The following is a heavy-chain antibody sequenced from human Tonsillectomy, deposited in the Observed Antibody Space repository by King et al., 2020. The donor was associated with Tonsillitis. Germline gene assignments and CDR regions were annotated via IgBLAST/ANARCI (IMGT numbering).Heavy chain of an antibody. D-gene: IGHD2-15*01. Sequence: VQLVESGGGLVQPGGSLRLSCVASGFTFSNYWMHWGRQAPGKGLVGVSHINSDGSSTGYADSVKVRFTISRDNAKNTLYLQMNSLRAEDTAVYYCASQVALGFWGQGTLVTVSS. CDR1: GFTFSNYW. CDR3: ASQVALGF. V-gene: IGHV3-74*01. J-gene: IGHJ4*01. CDR2: INSDGSST.